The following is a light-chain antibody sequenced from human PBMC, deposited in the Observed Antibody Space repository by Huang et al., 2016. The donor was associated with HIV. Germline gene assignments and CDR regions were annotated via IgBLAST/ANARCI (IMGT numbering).Light chain of an antibody. CDR1: QSVSSSY. Sequence: EIVLTQSPGTLSLSPGERATLSCRASQSVSSSYLAWYQQNPGQAPSLLIYGASSRAIGIPDRFSGSGSGTDFTLTISRLEPEDFAVYYCQQYGSSPPTFGQGTKVEIK. J-gene: IGKJ1*01. V-gene: IGKV3-20*01. CDR3: QQYGSSPPT. CDR2: GAS.